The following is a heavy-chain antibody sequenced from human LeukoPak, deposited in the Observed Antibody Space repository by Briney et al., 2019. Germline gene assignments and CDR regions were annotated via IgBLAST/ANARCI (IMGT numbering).Heavy chain of an antibody. Sequence: ASVKVSCKASGYTFTSYGISWVRQAPGQGLEWMGWIIAYDGNTNYAQKLQGRVTMTTDTSTSTAYMELRSLRSDDTAVYYCARDSAYDILTGYYTSVNRGFDYWGQGTVVTVSS. J-gene: IGHJ4*02. V-gene: IGHV1-18*04. CDR2: IIAYDGNT. CDR1: GYTFTSYG. CDR3: ARDSAYDILTGYYTSVNRGFDY. D-gene: IGHD3-9*01.